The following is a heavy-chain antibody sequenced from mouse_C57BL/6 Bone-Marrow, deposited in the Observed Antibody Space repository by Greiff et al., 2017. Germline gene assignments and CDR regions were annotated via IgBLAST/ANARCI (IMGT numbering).Heavy chain of an antibody. D-gene: IGHD5-5*01. CDR1: GFTFSDAW. Sequence: EVMLVESGGGLVQPGGSMKLSCAASGFTFSDAWMDWVRQSPEKGLEWVAEIRNKDNNHETYYAESVKGRFPISRDDSKRRVYLQRNSLRAEDTGIYYCTSLPNRYFDVWGTGTTVTVSS. J-gene: IGHJ1*03. V-gene: IGHV6-6*01. CDR2: IRNKDNNHET. CDR3: TSLPNRYFDV.